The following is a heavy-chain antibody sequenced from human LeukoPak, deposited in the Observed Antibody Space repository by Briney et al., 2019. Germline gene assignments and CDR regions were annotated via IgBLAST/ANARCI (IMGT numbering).Heavy chain of an antibody. D-gene: IGHD2/OR15-2a*01. J-gene: IGHJ4*02. Sequence: SSETLSLTCTVSGDSTNSYYWNWIRQPPGKGLEWIGYMSNSGSTDYNPSLKSRVTISVDTSKNQFSLKLSSMTAADTAEYYCASFLYSPWYFDYWGQGTLVTVSS. CDR1: GDSTNSYY. CDR3: ASFLYSPWYFDY. V-gene: IGHV4-59*01. CDR2: MSNSGST.